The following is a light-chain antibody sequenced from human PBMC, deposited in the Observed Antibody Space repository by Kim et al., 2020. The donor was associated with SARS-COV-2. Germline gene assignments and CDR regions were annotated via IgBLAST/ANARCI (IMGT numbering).Light chain of an antibody. J-gene: IGKJ2*01. Sequence: DIVMTQSPDSLAVSLGERATMNCKSSQSVLYSSNNKNYLAWYQQKPGQPPKLLFYWASIRESGVPDRFSGSGSGTDFTLTISSPQAEDVAIYYCHQYYSSPFTFGQGTKMEIK. CDR3: HQYYSSPFT. V-gene: IGKV4-1*01. CDR2: WAS. CDR1: QSVLYSSNNKNY.